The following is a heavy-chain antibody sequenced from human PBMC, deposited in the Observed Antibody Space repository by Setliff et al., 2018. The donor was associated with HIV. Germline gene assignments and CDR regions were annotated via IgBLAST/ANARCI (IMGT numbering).Heavy chain of an antibody. CDR3: ARLDCSSSSGFVDY. CDR1: GGSISSGAYY. CDR2: IYYSGST. D-gene: IGHD2-2*01. V-gene: IGHV4-30-4*08. Sequence: KTSETLSLTCTVSGGSISSGAYYWSWIRQHPGKGLEWIGYIYYSGSTYYNPSLKSRVTISVDTSKNQFSLKLSSVTAADTAVYYCARLDCSSSSGFVDYWGQGTLVTVSS. J-gene: IGHJ4*02.